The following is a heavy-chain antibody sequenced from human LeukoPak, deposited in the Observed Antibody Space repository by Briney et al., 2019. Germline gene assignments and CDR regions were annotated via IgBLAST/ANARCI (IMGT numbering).Heavy chain of an antibody. CDR3: AKDRTGIVGATAFDY. CDR1: GFTFSSYN. Sequence: GGSLRLSCAASGFTFSSYNMRWVRQAPGKGLEWVLTVSSGGSTFYADSVRGRFTISRDNSKNTLHLQMNSLRAEDTAVYYCAKDRTGIVGATAFDYWGQGTLVTVSS. V-gene: IGHV3-23*01. CDR2: VSSGGST. J-gene: IGHJ4*02. D-gene: IGHD1-26*01.